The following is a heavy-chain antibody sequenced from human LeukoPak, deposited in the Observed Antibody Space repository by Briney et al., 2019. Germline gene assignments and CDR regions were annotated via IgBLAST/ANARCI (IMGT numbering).Heavy chain of an antibody. V-gene: IGHV4-59*01. D-gene: IGHD3-9*01. J-gene: IGHJ4*02. CDR1: GGSISSYY. CDR3: ARVGRYFDWYIDY. CDR2: IYYSGST. Sequence: SETLSLTCTVSGGSISSYYWSWIRQPPGKGLEWIGYIYYSGSTNYNPSLKSRVTISVDTSKNQFSLKLSSLTAAATAVYYCARVGRYFDWYIDYWGQGTLVTVSS.